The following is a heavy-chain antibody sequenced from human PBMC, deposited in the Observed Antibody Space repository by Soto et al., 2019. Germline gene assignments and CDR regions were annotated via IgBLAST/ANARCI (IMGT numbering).Heavy chain of an antibody. J-gene: IGHJ6*02. Sequence: SVKVSCKASGGTFSSYAISWVRQAPGQGLEWMGGIIPIFGTANYAQKFQGRVTITADESTSTAYMELSSLRSEDTAVYYCARDPRGIAAAGGGMDVWGQGTTVTVSS. D-gene: IGHD6-13*01. V-gene: IGHV1-69*13. CDR2: IIPIFGTA. CDR3: ARDPRGIAAAGGGMDV. CDR1: GGTFSSYA.